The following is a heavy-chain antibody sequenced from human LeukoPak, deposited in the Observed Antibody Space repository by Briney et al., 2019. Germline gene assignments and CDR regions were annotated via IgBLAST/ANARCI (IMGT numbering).Heavy chain of an antibody. V-gene: IGHV4-34*01. CDR1: GGSFSGYY. CDR2: INHSGST. J-gene: IGHJ4*02. D-gene: IGHD5-12*01. CDR3: AILRGYSGYGY. Sequence: PSETLSLTCAVYGGSFSGYYWSWIREPPGKGLEWIGEINHSGSTNYNPSLKSRVTISVDTSKNQFSLKLSSVTAADTAVYYCAILRGYSGYGYWGQGTLVTASS.